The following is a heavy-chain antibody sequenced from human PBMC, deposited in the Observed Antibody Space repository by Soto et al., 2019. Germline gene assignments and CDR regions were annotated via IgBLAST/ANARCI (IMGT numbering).Heavy chain of an antibody. CDR3: AIPASGNFYFDY. Sequence: SVKVSCKVSGGTFNTYAISWVRQAPGQGLEWMGGIIPMFGTPNYAQKFQGRVTITADKSTSTAYMELSSLRSDNTAVYYCAIPASGNFYFDYWGQGTMVTVSS. CDR2: IIPMFGTP. D-gene: IGHD1-26*01. CDR1: GGTFNTYA. V-gene: IGHV1-69*06. J-gene: IGHJ4*02.